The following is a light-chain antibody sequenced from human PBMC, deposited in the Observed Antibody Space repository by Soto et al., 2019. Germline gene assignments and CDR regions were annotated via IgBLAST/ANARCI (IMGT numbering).Light chain of an antibody. V-gene: IGLV2-23*01. J-gene: IGLJ1*01. CDR2: EAS. CDR3: CSYAGSGTFV. CDR1: SSDVGNYNL. Sequence: QSVLTQPASVSGSPGQSITISCTGTSSDVGNYNLVSWYQEHPGTTPKLMIYEASKRPSGVSNRFSGSKSGNTASLTISGLQAEDEADYYCCSYAGSGTFVFGTGTKVTVL.